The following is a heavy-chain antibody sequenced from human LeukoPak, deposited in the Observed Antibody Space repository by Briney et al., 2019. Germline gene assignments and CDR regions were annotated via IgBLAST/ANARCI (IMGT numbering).Heavy chain of an antibody. V-gene: IGHV3-23*01. J-gene: IGHJ6*02. CDR3: ANRGPVTPSYYYYGMDV. D-gene: IGHD4-11*01. Sequence: GGSLRLSCVGSGFTFSSYAMHWVRQAPGKGLEGVSFISSTGETTYYADSVKGRFTISRDNSKNTLYLQMNSLSAEDTAVYYCANRGPVTPSYYYYGMDVWGQGTTVTVSS. CDR1: GFTFSSYA. CDR2: ISSTGETT.